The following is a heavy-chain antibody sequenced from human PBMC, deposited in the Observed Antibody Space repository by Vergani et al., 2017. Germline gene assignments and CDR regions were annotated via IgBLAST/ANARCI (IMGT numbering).Heavy chain of an antibody. CDR3: ARSPLGSLDY. V-gene: IGHV2-70*04. Sequence: QVTLKESGPALVKPTQTLTLTCTFSGFSLSTVGMRVSWIRQPPGKALEWLARIDWDDDKFYNTSLKTRLSISKDTSKNQVVLTMTNMDPVDTATYYCARSPLGSLDYWGQGTLVTGSS. D-gene: IGHD2-2*03. J-gene: IGHJ4*02. CDR2: IDWDDDK. CDR1: GFSLSTVGMR.